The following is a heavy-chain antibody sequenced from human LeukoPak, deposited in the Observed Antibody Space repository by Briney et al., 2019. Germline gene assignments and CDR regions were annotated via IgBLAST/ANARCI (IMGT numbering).Heavy chain of an antibody. D-gene: IGHD3-16*02. CDR2: IIPIFGIA. Sequence: SVKVSCKASGGTFSSYAISWVRQAPGQGLEWMGGIIPIFGIANYAQKFQGRVTITADESTSTAYMELSSLRSEDTAVYYCARSGYDYVWGSYRPAYYFDYWGQGTLVTVSS. CDR3: ARSGYDYVWGSYRPAYYFDY. CDR1: GGTFSSYA. J-gene: IGHJ4*02. V-gene: IGHV1-69*13.